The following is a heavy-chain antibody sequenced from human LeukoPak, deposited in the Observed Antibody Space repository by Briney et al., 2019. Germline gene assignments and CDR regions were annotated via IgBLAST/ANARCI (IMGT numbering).Heavy chain of an antibody. CDR3: ARALSGYYAEY. CDR2: IDYSGST. J-gene: IGHJ4*02. V-gene: IGHV4-30-4*08. D-gene: IGHD3-3*01. Sequence: SETLSLTCTVSGGSISIGDYYWCWIRQPPGKGLEWIGYIDYSGSTYYNPSLKSRVTISVDTSKNQFSLKLSSVTAADTAVYYCARALSGYYAEYWGQGTLVIVSS. CDR1: GGSISIGDYY.